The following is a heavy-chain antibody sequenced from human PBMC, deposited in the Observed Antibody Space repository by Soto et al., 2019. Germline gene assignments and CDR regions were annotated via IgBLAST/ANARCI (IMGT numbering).Heavy chain of an antibody. D-gene: IGHD6-13*01. CDR2: INSDGSST. V-gene: IGHV3-74*01. Sequence: GGSLRLSCASSGFTFSSYWMHWVRQAPGKGLVWVSRINSDGSSTSYADSVKGRFTISRDNAKNTLYLQMNSLRAEDTAVYYCARDQVHSSSWDNNFDYWGQGTLVTVSS. CDR1: GFTFSSYW. J-gene: IGHJ4*02. CDR3: ARDQVHSSSWDNNFDY.